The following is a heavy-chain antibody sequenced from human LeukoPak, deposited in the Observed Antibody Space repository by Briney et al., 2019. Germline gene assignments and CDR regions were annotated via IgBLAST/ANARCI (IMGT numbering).Heavy chain of an antibody. D-gene: IGHD3-22*01. J-gene: IGHJ2*01. V-gene: IGHV4-59*01. CDR3: ARVRRWLNWYFDL. CDR2: IYYSGST. CDR1: GGSISSYY. Sequence: PSEALSLTCTVSGGSISSYYWSWIRQPPGKGLEWIGYIYYSGSTNYNPSLKSRVTISADTSKNQFSLKLSSVTAADTAVYYCARVRRWLNWYFDLWGRGTLVTVSS.